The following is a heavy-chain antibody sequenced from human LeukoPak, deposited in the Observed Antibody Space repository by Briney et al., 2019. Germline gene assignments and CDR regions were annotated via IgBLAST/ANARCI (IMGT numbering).Heavy chain of an antibody. CDR3: ARDPNGDYIGAFDM. CDR2: ISAGGGSA. J-gene: IGHJ3*02. D-gene: IGHD4-17*01. CDR1: GFTFSTYA. V-gene: IGHV3-23*01. Sequence: PGGSLRLSCTASGFTFSTYAMMWVRQNPGKGLECVSAISAGGGSAHYADSVKGRFTISRDNSKHTLFLQMNSLRAEDTAVYYCARDPNGDYIGAFDMWGPGTMVTVSS.